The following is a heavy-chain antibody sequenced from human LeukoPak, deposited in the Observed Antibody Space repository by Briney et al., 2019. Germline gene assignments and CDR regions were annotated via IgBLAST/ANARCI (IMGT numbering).Heavy chain of an antibody. CDR2: INHSGST. V-gene: IGHV4-34*01. D-gene: IGHD2-2*01. J-gene: IGHJ3*02. CDR3: ARGRGEHQLLDDDGFDI. Sequence: SETLSLTCAVYGGSFSGYYWSWIRQPPGKGLEWIGEINHSGSTNYNPSLKSRVTVSVDTSKNQFSLKLSSVTAADTAVYYCARGRGEHQLLDDDGFDIWGQGTMVTVSS. CDR1: GGSFSGYY.